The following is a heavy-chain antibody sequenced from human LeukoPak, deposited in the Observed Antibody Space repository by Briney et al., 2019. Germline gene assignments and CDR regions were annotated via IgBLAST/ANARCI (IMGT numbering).Heavy chain of an antibody. D-gene: IGHD3-10*01. J-gene: IGHJ3*02. CDR2: ISSTGSYI. V-gene: IGHV3-21*01. Sequence: GGSLRLSCAASRFTFSSYSMNWVRQAPGKGLEWVSSISSTGSYIYYADSVKGRFTISRDNAKNSLYLQMNSLRAEDTAVYYCAKARMVRGVNDAFDIWGQGTMVTVSS. CDR3: AKARMVRGVNDAFDI. CDR1: RFTFSSYS.